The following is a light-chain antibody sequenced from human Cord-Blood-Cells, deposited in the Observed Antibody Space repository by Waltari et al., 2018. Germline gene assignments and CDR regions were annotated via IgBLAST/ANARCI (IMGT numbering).Light chain of an antibody. CDR1: SSDVGGYNY. Sequence: QSALTQPRSVSGSPGQSVTISCTGTSSDVGGYNYVSWYQQHPGKAPKLMIYDVSKRPSGVSDRFSGSNSGNTASLTISGLQAEDEADYYCCSYAGSYVFGAGTKVAVL. J-gene: IGLJ1*01. CDR2: DVS. V-gene: IGLV2-11*01. CDR3: CSYAGSYV.